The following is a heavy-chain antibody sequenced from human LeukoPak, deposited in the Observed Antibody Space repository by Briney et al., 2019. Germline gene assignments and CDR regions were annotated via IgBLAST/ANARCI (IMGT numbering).Heavy chain of an antibody. Sequence: ASVKVSCKASPYTFPSYGVSWVRQAPGQGLQWMGWISAYNGNTNYAQKFQGRVTMTTDTSTTTAYMELRSLRPDDTAVYYCARGGGDYRKPDFDYWGQGTLVTVSS. CDR3: ARGGGDYRKPDFDY. D-gene: IGHD2-21*02. CDR2: ISAYNGNT. J-gene: IGHJ4*02. V-gene: IGHV1-18*01. CDR1: PYTFPSYG.